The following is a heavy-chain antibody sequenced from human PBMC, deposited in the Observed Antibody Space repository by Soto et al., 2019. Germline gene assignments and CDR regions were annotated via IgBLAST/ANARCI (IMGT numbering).Heavy chain of an antibody. J-gene: IGHJ5*02. CDR1: GFTFSDSW. D-gene: IGHD4-4*01. Sequence: EVQLVESGGGLVQPGGSLRLSCTASGFTFSDSWMTWVRQAPGKWLEWVARIKLDESEKKYADSVKGRFSISRDNAKNSMYLQMDSLRGEDTAVYYCVRGGSNYASWGQGTLVTVSS. CDR3: VRGGSNYAS. CDR2: IKLDESEK. V-gene: IGHV3-7*01.